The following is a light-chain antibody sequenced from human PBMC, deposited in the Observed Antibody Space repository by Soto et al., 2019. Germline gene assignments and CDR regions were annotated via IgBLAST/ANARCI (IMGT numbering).Light chain of an antibody. V-gene: IGKV1-5*03. CDR2: KAS. CDR1: QTISSW. CDR3: QHYNSYSEA. J-gene: IGKJ1*01. Sequence: DIQMTESPSTLSGSVGDRVTITCRASQTISSWFAWYQQKPGKAPKLLIYKASTLESGVPSRFSGSGSVTEFTLTISSLQPYDFATYYCQHYNSYSEAFGQGTKVDIK.